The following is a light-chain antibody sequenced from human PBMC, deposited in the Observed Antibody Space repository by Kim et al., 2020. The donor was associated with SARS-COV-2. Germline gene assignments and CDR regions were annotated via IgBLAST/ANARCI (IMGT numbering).Light chain of an antibody. J-gene: IGKJ1*01. CDR2: CAS. V-gene: IGKV3-20*01. Sequence: ENALTQSPGTLSLSPGERATLSCRASQTINNNFLAWFQQKPGQAPRLLIHCASERAADIPDRFSGTGSGTDFTLTISRLEPEDFAVYFCQQYATSPRTFGQGTEVEI. CDR1: QTINNNF. CDR3: QQYATSPRT.